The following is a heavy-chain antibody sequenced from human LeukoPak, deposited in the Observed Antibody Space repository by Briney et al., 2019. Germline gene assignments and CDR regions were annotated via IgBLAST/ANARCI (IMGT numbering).Heavy chain of an antibody. Sequence: GGSLRLSCAASGFTFSAYAMHWVRQAPGKGLEYVSAISTNEVSTFYAISVKGRFTISRDNSKNTLSLQIESLRAEDRAVYYLARMSGDGYINHRGDYWGQGTLVTVSS. CDR1: GFTFSAYA. V-gene: IGHV3-64*01. D-gene: IGHD5-24*01. CDR3: ARMSGDGYINHRGDY. CDR2: ISTNEVST. J-gene: IGHJ4*02.